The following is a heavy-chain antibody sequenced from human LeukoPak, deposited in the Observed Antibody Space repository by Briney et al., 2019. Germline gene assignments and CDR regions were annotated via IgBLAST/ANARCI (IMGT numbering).Heavy chain of an antibody. Sequence: PGGSLRLSCAAPGFTFSSYGMNWVRQAPGKGLEWVAFIRFDGSNRYYADSVKGRFSISRDNSKNILYLQMNSLRAEDTAVYYCAKDPRDCRTTNCYMAAAGFDYWGQGTLVTVSS. D-gene: IGHD2-2*02. CDR1: GFTFSSYG. CDR3: AKDPRDCRTTNCYMAAAGFDY. CDR2: IRFDGSNR. V-gene: IGHV3-30*02. J-gene: IGHJ4*02.